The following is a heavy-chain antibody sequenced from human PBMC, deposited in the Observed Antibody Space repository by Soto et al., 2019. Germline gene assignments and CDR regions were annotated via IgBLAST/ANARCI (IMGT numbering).Heavy chain of an antibody. CDR2: IIPIFGTA. V-gene: IGHV1-69*13. Sequence: ASVKVSCKASGGTFSSYAISWVRQAPGQGLEWMGGIIPIFGTANYAQKFQGRVTITADESTSTAYMELSSLRSEDTAVYYCARLIRGGPGWFDPWGQGTLVTSPQ. CDR1: GGTFSSYA. J-gene: IGHJ5*02. D-gene: IGHD3-10*01. CDR3: ARLIRGGPGWFDP.